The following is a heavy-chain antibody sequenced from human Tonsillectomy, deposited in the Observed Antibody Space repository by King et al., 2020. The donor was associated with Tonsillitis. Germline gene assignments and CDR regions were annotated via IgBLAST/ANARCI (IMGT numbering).Heavy chain of an antibody. D-gene: IGHD5-24*01. J-gene: IGHJ4*02. CDR2: IWYDGSNK. CDR1: GFTFSSYG. V-gene: IGHV3-33*01. Sequence: VQLVESGGGVVQPGRSLRLSCAASGFTFSSYGMHWVRQAPGKGLEWVAVIWYDGSNKYYADSVKGRFTIFRDNSKNPLYLQMNSLRAEDTAVYYCARDRGEMATLDYWGQGTLVTVSS. CDR3: ARDRGEMATLDY.